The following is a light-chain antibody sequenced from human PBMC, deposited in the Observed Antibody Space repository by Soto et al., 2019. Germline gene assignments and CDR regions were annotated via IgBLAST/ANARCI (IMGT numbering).Light chain of an antibody. V-gene: IGKV3-20*01. Sequence: EIVLTQSPGTLSLSPGERASLSCRASQSVSNNYLAWYQQKPGQAPRLLIYGASNRVTGIPDRFSGSGSGTEFTLTIRRLEPEDFAVYYCQQYGSSGTFGQGTKVDIK. CDR2: GAS. J-gene: IGKJ1*01. CDR3: QQYGSSGT. CDR1: QSVSNNY.